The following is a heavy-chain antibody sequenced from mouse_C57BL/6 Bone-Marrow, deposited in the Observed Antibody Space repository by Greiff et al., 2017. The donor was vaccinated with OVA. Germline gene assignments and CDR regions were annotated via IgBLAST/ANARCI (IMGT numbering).Heavy chain of an antibody. D-gene: IGHD2-4*01. CDR3: ARGLYDYASWFAY. J-gene: IGHJ3*01. CDR1: GYTFTSYW. Sequence: QVQLQQPGAELVKPGASVKMSCKASGYTFTSYWITWVKQRPGQGLEWIGDIYPGSGSTNYNEKFKSKATLTVDTSSSTAYMQLSSLTSEDSAVYYCARGLYDYASWFAYWGQGTLVTVSA. V-gene: IGHV1-55*01. CDR2: IYPGSGST.